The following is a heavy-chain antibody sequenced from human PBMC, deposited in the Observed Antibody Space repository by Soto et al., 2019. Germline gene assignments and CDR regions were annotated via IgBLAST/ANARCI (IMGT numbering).Heavy chain of an antibody. D-gene: IGHD6-19*01. CDR3: ARDDIPGRAVAIYGMDI. J-gene: IGHJ6*02. CDR2: IWYDGSNE. Sequence: QVQLVESGGGVVQPGRSLRLSCAASGFTFSNYGMHWVRQAPGKGLEWVAVIWYDGSNEYYADSAKGRFTISRDNSKNTLYLQMNSLRAEDTAVYYCARDDIPGRAVAIYGMDIWGQGTTVTVSS. CDR1: GFTFSNYG. V-gene: IGHV3-33*01.